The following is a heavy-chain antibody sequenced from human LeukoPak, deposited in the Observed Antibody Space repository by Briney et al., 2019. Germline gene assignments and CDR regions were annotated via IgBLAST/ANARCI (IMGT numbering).Heavy chain of an antibody. V-gene: IGHV3-74*01. CDR1: GYTYSRHW. CDR3: AGGVSRGYGKLEN. D-gene: IGHD5-12*01. CDR2: INIDGSTT. Sequence: GGPQTLLCTPSGYTYSRHWMLWLRQAPGKGLVWVSRINIDGSTTNYADSVKGRFTISRDNAKNTLYLQMNSLRAEDTAVYYCAGGVSRGYGKLENWGQGSLVTVSS. J-gene: IGHJ4*02.